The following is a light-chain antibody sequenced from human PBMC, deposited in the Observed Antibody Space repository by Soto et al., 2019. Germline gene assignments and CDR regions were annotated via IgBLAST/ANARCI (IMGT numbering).Light chain of an antibody. CDR3: SSYTSSSTLRYV. Sequence: QSVLTQPPSVSGSPGQSVTISCTGTSSDIGTYDHVSWYQQPPGTAPKLMIYEVSNRPSGVSDRFSASKSGNTASLTISGLQAEDEADYYCSSYTSSSTLRYVFGTGTKVTVL. CDR2: EVS. V-gene: IGLV2-18*02. CDR1: SSDIGTYDH. J-gene: IGLJ1*01.